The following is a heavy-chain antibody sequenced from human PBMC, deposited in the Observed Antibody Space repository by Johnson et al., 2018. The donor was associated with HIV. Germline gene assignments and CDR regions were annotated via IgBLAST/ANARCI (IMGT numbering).Heavy chain of an antibody. J-gene: IGHJ3*02. Sequence: MQLVESGGGVVQPGKSLRLSCVGSGFRFEDYGMNWVRQTPGKGLEWVSTLNWNGGNTNYADSVRGRFTISRDNAKKSLYLQMNSLRAEDTALYFCARVEYWNHDSDAFDIWGQGTMVTVSS. CDR2: LNWNGGNT. V-gene: IGHV3-20*04. D-gene: IGHD1-1*01. CDR1: GFRFEDYG. CDR3: ARVEYWNHDSDAFDI.